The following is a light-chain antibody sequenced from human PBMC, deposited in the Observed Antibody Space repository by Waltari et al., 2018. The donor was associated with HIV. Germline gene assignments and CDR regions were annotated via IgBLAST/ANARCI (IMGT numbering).Light chain of an antibody. CDR1: SSDVGSYNL. Sequence: QSALTQPASVSGSPGQSITISCTGSSSDVGSYNLVSWYQHHPGKAPKLMIYEVYHRPSGVSNRFSGSKSGDTAFLTISGLQAEDEAAYYCCSYAGSRVFGGGTKLTVL. V-gene: IGLV2-23*02. J-gene: IGLJ3*02. CDR2: EVY. CDR3: CSYAGSRV.